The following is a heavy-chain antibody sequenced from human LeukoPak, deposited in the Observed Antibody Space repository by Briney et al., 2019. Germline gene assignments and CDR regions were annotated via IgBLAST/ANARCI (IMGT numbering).Heavy chain of an antibody. CDR3: ATGGSGSYLAY. Sequence: ASVKVSCKASGYTFTSYGISWVRQAPGQGLEWMGGFDPEDGETIYAQKFQGRVTMTEDTSTDTAYMELSSLRSEDTAVYYCATGGSGSYLAYWGQGTLVTVSS. V-gene: IGHV1-24*01. J-gene: IGHJ4*02. D-gene: IGHD3-10*01. CDR1: GYTFTSYG. CDR2: FDPEDGET.